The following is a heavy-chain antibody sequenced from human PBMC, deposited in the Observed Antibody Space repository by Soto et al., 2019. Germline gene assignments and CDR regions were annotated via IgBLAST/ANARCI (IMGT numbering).Heavy chain of an antibody. Sequence: QVQLVESGGGVVQPGRSLRLSCAASGFTFSSYAMHWVRQAPGKGLEWVAVISYDGSNKYYADSVKGRFTISRDNSKNTLYLQMNSLRAEDTAVYYCARDQPPRGGYSHGILVYWGQGTLVTVSS. J-gene: IGHJ4*02. D-gene: IGHD5-18*01. CDR1: GFTFSSYA. CDR3: ARDQPPRGGYSHGILVY. CDR2: ISYDGSNK. V-gene: IGHV3-30-3*01.